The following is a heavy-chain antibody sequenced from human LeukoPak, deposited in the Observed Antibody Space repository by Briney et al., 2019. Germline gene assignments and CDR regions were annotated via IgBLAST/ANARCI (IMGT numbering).Heavy chain of an antibody. V-gene: IGHV3-30-3*01. Sequence: GGSLRLSCAASGFTFSSYAMHWVRQAPGKGLEWVAVISYDGSNKYYADSVKGRFTFSRDNSKNTLYLQMNSLRAEDTAVYYCARDQGSTNFYYYYYGMDVWGQGTTVTVSS. D-gene: IGHD2-2*01. CDR1: GFTFSSYA. CDR2: ISYDGSNK. CDR3: ARDQGSTNFYYYYYGMDV. J-gene: IGHJ6*02.